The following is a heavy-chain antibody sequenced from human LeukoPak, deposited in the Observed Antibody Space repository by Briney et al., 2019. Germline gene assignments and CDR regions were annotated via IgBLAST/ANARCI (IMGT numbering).Heavy chain of an antibody. Sequence: GGSLRLSCAASGFTFSSYWMHWVRQAPGKGLVWVSRLNSDGSSTSYADSVKGRFTISRDNAKNTLCLQMNSLRAEDTAVYYCARDSRYTMDVWGQETTVTVSS. D-gene: IGHD1-1*01. CDR2: LNSDGSST. J-gene: IGHJ6*02. V-gene: IGHV3-74*01. CDR1: GFTFSSYW. CDR3: ARDSRYTMDV.